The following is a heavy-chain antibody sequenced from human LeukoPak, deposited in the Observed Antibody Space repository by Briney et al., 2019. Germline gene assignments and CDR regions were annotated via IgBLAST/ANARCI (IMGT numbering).Heavy chain of an antibody. Sequence: SQTLSLTCTVSGGSICSGSYYWSWIRQPAGKGLEWIGRIYTSGSTNYNPSLKSRVTISVDTSKNQFSLKLSSVTAADTAVYYCARAGYYDSSGYLYWGQGTLVTVSS. J-gene: IGHJ4*02. D-gene: IGHD3-22*01. CDR3: ARAGYYDSSGYLY. V-gene: IGHV4-61*02. CDR1: GGSICSGSYY. CDR2: IYTSGST.